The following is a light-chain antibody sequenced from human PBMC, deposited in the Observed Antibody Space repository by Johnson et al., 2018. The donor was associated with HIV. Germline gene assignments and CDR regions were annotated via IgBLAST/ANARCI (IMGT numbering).Light chain of an antibody. Sequence: QSLLTQAPSVSAAPGQRVTISCSGSSSTIGNNYVSWYQLLPGTAPKLVIYENSKRPSGIPDRFSGSKSGTSATLGITGLQTGDEADYYCGTWDTSLSAGGVFGSGTKVTVL. J-gene: IGLJ1*01. CDR2: ENS. CDR1: SSTIGNNY. CDR3: GTWDTSLSAGGV. V-gene: IGLV1-51*02.